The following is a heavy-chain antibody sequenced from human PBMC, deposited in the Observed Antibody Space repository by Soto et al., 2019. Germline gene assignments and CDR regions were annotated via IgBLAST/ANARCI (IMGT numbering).Heavy chain of an antibody. CDR1: GYTFTSYG. Sequence: ASVKVSCKASGYTFTSYGISWVRQAPGQGLEWMGWISAYNGNTNYAQKLQGRVTMTTDTSTSTAYMELRSLRSDDTAVYYCSSDPSSWYPPHPADYGMDVWGQGTTVTVSS. J-gene: IGHJ6*02. V-gene: IGHV1-18*01. CDR2: ISAYNGNT. CDR3: SSDPSSWYPPHPADYGMDV. D-gene: IGHD6-13*01.